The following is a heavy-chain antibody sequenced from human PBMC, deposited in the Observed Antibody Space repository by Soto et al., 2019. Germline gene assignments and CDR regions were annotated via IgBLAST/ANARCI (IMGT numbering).Heavy chain of an antibody. Sequence: GESLKISCKTSGYTFSRYWIAWVRQTPGRGLEWMGIIYPYDSDTRYSPSFQGQVTISADTSITTAYLQWSGLRASDTAMYFCARHLVGSTRGNFDYWGQGTLVTVSS. D-gene: IGHD2-2*01. V-gene: IGHV5-51*01. CDR2: IYPYDSDT. J-gene: IGHJ4*01. CDR3: ARHLVGSTRGNFDY. CDR1: GYTFSRYW.